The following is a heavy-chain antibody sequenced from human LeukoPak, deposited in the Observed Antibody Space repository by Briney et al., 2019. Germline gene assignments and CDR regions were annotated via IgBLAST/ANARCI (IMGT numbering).Heavy chain of an antibody. CDR3: ASAGWGYCSGGSCHERPWFDP. Sequence: SETLSLTCTVSGVSISSGGYYWSWIRQHPGKGLEWIGYIYYSGSTYYNPSLKSRVTISVDTSKNQFSLKLSSVTAADTAVYYCASAGWGYCSGGSCHERPWFDPWGQGPLVTVSS. V-gene: IGHV4-31*03. CDR1: GVSISSGGYY. CDR2: IYYSGST. D-gene: IGHD2-15*01. J-gene: IGHJ5*02.